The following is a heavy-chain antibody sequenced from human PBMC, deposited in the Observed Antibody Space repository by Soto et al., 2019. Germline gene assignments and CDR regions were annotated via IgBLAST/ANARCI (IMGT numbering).Heavy chain of an antibody. D-gene: IGHD5-12*01. V-gene: IGHV4-59*08. Sequence: QVQLQESGPGLVKPSETLSLTCTVSGGSISSYYWSWIRQPPGKGLEWIGYIYYSGRTNYNPSLKSRVTISVDTSKNQFSLTLSSVTDADTAVYYCARHFMHGSGYFQRGSFDYWGQGTLVNVSS. J-gene: IGHJ4*02. CDR1: GGSISSYY. CDR3: ARHFMHGSGYFQRGSFDY. CDR2: IYYSGRT.